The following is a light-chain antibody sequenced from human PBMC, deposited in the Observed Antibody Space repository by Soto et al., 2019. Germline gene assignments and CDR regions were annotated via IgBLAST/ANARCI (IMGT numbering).Light chain of an antibody. CDR3: QQHYTSPPT. CDR1: QNVLYSSNNKNY. J-gene: IGKJ3*01. CDR2: WAS. V-gene: IGKV4-1*01. Sequence: DIVMTQSPDSLAVSLGERVTINCKASQNVLYSSNNKNYFAWYQQKPGQPPKLLIYWASTRASGVPDRFSGGGSGTDFTLTISSLQAEDVAVYYCQQHYTSPPTFGPGTRVEIK.